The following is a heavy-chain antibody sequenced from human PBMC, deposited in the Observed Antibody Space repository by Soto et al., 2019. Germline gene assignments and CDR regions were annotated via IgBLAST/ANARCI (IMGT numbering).Heavy chain of an antibody. V-gene: IGHV1-18*01. CDR3: ARDYGYDFWSGYYPRDHNWFDP. J-gene: IGHJ5*02. D-gene: IGHD3-3*01. CDR1: GYTFTSYG. CDR2: ISAYNGST. Sequence: GASVKVSCKASGYTFTSYGISWARQAPGQGLERIGWISAYNGSTNYAQKLQGRVTMTTDTSTSTAYMELRSLRSDDTAVYYCARDYGYDFWSGYYPRDHNWFDPWGQGTLVTVSS.